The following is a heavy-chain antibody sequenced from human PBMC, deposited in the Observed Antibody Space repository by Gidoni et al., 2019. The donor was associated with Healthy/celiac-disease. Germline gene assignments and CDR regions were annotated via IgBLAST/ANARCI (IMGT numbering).Heavy chain of an antibody. CDR2: ISYSGIT. CDR3: ALKSYDYVWGSYRYRDYYYYGMDV. CDR1: VGSISSSSSY. Sequence: QLQLQESGPGLVKPSETLSLTCTVSVGSISSSSSYWVWIRQHQGKGLEWIGSISYSGITYYNTSLKSRVTISVDTSKNKFSLKLSSVTAADTAVYYCALKSYDYVWGSYRYRDYYYYGMDVWGQGTTVTVSS. D-gene: IGHD3-16*02. V-gene: IGHV4-39*01. J-gene: IGHJ6*02.